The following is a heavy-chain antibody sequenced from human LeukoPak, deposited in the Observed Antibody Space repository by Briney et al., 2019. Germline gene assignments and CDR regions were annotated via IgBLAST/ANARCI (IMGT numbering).Heavy chain of an antibody. Sequence: SETLSLTCTVSGASINSGSYYWSWIRQPAGKGLEWIGRICSSVSTNYNPSPKSRVTISVDMSKNQFSLKLSSVTAADTAVYYCARSAGFGEFLYYFDYWGQGTLVTVSS. J-gene: IGHJ4*02. CDR1: GASINSGSYY. D-gene: IGHD3-10*01. CDR2: ICSSVST. V-gene: IGHV4-61*02. CDR3: ARSAGFGEFLYYFDY.